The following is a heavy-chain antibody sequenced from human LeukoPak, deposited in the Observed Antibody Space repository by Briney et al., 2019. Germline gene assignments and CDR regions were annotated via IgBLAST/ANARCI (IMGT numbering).Heavy chain of an antibody. CDR3: ARAARTIRYNWNHYYMDV. Sequence: GASVKVSCKASGYTFNGYYKHWVRQAPGQGLEWMGWINPNSGGTNYAQKFQGRVTMTRDTSISTAYMELSRLRSDDTAVYYCARAARTIRYNWNHYYMDVWGKGTTVTVSS. CDR1: GYTFNGYY. V-gene: IGHV1-2*02. J-gene: IGHJ6*03. CDR2: INPNSGGT. D-gene: IGHD1-20*01.